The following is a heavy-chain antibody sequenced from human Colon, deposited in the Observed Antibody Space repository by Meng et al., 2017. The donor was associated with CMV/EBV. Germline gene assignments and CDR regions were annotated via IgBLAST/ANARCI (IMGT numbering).Heavy chain of an antibody. CDR1: GVSIRSHY. J-gene: IGHJ6*02. D-gene: IGHD3-10*01. Sequence: GSLRLSCTVFGVSIRSHYYNWIRQPPGKEPEWIAYMYYTGKTNSNPSLESRVTISADTSKNEFSLKLRSVTAADTAVYYCARQRRRINLLKGNEADFHGDMDVWGQGTTVTVSS. CDR3: ARQRRRINLLKGNEADFHGDMDV. CDR2: MYYTGKT. V-gene: IGHV4-59*08.